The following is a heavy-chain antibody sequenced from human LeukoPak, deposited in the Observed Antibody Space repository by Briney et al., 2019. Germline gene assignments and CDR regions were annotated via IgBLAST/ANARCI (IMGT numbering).Heavy chain of an antibody. CDR3: ARDFLAGIGYGDY. Sequence: RASVKVSCKTSGYTFTGYYMHWVRQAPGQGLEWMGWINTYNGNTDYIQKLQGRVTMTTDTSTSTAYMELRSLTSDDTAVYYCARDFLAGIGYGDYWGQGTLVAVSS. CDR1: GYTFTGYY. CDR2: INTYNGNT. D-gene: IGHD6-19*01. V-gene: IGHV1/OR15-2*03. J-gene: IGHJ4*02.